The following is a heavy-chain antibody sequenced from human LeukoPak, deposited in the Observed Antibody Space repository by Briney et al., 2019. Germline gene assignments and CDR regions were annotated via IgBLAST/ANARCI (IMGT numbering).Heavy chain of an antibody. CDR1: GGTFSSYA. D-gene: IGHD3-22*01. CDR2: IIPIFGTA. Sequence: SVKVSCKASGGTFSSYAISWVRQAPGQGLEWMGGIIPIFGTANYAQKFQGRVTITADESTSTAYMELSSLRSEDTAVYYCARDPDPTYYYDNSGYLTPDFGYWGQGTLVTVSS. V-gene: IGHV1-69*13. J-gene: IGHJ4*02. CDR3: ARDPDPTYYYDNSGYLTPDFGY.